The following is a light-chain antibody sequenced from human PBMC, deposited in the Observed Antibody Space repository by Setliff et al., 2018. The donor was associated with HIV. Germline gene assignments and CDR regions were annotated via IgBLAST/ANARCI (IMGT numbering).Light chain of an antibody. CDR3: SSYAGSNDWV. V-gene: IGLV2-8*01. CDR1: SSDVGTYDY. J-gene: IGLJ3*02. CDR2: EVT. Sequence: QSVLTQPPSASGSPGQPVTISCTGTSSDVGTYDYVSWYQQHPGKAPKLMMSEVTKRPSGVPDRFSGSKSGNTASLTVSGLQVEDEADYYCSSYAGSNDWVFGGGTK.